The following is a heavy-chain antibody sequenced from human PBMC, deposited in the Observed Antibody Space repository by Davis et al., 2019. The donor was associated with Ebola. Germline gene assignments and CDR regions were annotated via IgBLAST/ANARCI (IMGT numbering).Heavy chain of an antibody. CDR1: GFTFSSYS. V-gene: IGHV3-21*01. J-gene: IGHJ3*02. Sequence: GGSLRLSCETSGFTFSSYSMNWVRQAPGKGLEWVSSISSSSSYIYYADSVKGRFTISRDNAKNSLYLQMSSLRAEDTAVYYCARGGYYDDSGYSHAAFDIWGQGTMVTVSS. CDR2: ISSSSSYI. D-gene: IGHD3-22*01. CDR3: ARGGYYDDSGYSHAAFDI.